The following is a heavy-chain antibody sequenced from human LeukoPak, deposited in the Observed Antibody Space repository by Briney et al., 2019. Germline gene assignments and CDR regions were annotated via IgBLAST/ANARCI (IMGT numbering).Heavy chain of an antibody. CDR2: IKPSGTET. CDR3: GRFGDEAGIDN. D-gene: IGHD3-10*01. CDR1: GFTFSTYW. V-gene: IGHV3-7*01. Sequence: PGGSLRLSCAASGFTFSTYWMTWVRQAPGKGLEWVANIKPSGTETYYGDPVKGRFTISRDNAKNLLYLQMSSLRAEDTAVYSCGRFGDEAGIDNWRQGTLVTVSS. J-gene: IGHJ4*02.